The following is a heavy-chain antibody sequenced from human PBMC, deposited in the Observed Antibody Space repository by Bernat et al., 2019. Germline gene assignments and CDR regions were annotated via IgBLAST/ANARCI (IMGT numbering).Heavy chain of an antibody. D-gene: IGHD3-22*01. V-gene: IGHV1-69*06. Sequence: QVQLVQSGAEVKKPGSSVKVSCKASGGTFSSYAISWVRQAPGQGLEWMGGIIPIFGTANYAQKFQGRVTITADKSTSTAYMELSSLRSEDTAVYYCARGVFYYDSSGYYYGWSDYWGQGILVTVSS. J-gene: IGHJ4*02. CDR2: IIPIFGTA. CDR1: GGTFSSYA. CDR3: ARGVFYYDSSGYYYGWSDY.